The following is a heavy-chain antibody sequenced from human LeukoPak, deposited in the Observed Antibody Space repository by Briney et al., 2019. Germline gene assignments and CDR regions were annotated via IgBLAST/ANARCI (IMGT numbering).Heavy chain of an antibody. CDR3: AREEYQLPFW. Sequence: PGGSLRLSCAASGFTVSSNYMSWVRQAPGKGLEWVSSISSSSSYIYYADSVKGRFTISRDNAKNSLYLQMNSLRAEDTAVYYCAREEYQLPFWWGQGTLVTVSS. CDR2: ISSSSSYI. J-gene: IGHJ4*02. V-gene: IGHV3-21*01. D-gene: IGHD2-2*01. CDR1: GFTVSSNY.